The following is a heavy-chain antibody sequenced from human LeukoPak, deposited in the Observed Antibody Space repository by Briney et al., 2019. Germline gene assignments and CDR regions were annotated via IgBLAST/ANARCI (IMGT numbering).Heavy chain of an antibody. V-gene: IGHV3-33*01. CDR1: GFTFSSYG. CDR2: IWYDGSNK. J-gene: IGHJ6*02. D-gene: IGHD5-12*01. CDR3: ARVLSGYDYDDFGYYYYGMDV. Sequence: PGGSLRLSCAASGFTFSSYGMHWVRQAPGKGLEWVAVIWYDGSNKYYADSVKGRFTISRDNSKNTLYLQMNSLRGEDTAVYYCARVLSGYDYDDFGYYYYGMDVWGQGTTVTVSS.